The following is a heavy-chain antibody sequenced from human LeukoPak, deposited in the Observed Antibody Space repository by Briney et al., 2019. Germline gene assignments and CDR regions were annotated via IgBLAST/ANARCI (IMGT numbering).Heavy chain of an antibody. CDR1: GYTFTGYY. CDR2: INPNSGGT. J-gene: IGHJ6*03. Sequence: ASVKVSCKASGYTFTGYYMHWVRQAPGQGLEWMGWINPNSGGTNYAQKFQGRVTMTRDTSISTAYMELSRLRSDDTALYYCARVAPYYYGSGSYQIARYYYYYYMDVWGKGTTVTVSS. V-gene: IGHV1-2*02. D-gene: IGHD3-10*01. CDR3: ARVAPYYYGSGSYQIARYYYYYYMDV.